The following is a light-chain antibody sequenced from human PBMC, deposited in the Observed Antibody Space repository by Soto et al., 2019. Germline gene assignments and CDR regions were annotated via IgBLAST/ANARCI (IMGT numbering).Light chain of an antibody. J-gene: IGLJ1*01. V-gene: IGLV2-14*01. CDR1: SSDVGGYDY. CDR2: EVT. Sequence: QSALTQPGSVSGSPGQSIAISCTGTSSDVGGYDYVSWYQQHPDKAPKLMIYEVTKRPSGVSNRFSGSKSGNTASLTISGLQPEDEADYYCSSHTSGSTRVFGSGTKVTVL. CDR3: SSHTSGSTRV.